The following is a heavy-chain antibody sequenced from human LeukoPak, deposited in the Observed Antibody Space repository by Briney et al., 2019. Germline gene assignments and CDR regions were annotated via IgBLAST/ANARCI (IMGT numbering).Heavy chain of an antibody. D-gene: IGHD6-19*01. CDR3: AKVDQWLVRADAFDI. J-gene: IGHJ3*02. V-gene: IGHV3-23*01. CDR1: GFTFTSHA. Sequence: GGSLRLSCAASGFTFTSHAMSWVRQAPGKGLEWVSVISGSGGRTDYTDSVRGRFIISRDNSKNTLYLQMNSLRAEDTAVYYCAKVDQWLVRADAFDIWGQGTMVTVSS. CDR2: ISGSGGRT.